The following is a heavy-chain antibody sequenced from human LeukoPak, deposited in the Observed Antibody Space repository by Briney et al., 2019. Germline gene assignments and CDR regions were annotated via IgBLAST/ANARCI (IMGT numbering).Heavy chain of an antibody. CDR3: AKCAYSSGWYFDL. J-gene: IGHJ2*01. V-gene: IGHV3-23*01. CDR1: GFTFSSYA. CDR2: ITGSGFST. Sequence: GGSLRLSCAASGFTFSSYAMSWVRQAPGKGLEWVSAITGSGFSTYCADSVKGRFTISRDNSKNTLYLQMNSLRAEDTAVYYCAKCAYSSGWYFDLWGRGTLVTVPS. D-gene: IGHD6-19*01.